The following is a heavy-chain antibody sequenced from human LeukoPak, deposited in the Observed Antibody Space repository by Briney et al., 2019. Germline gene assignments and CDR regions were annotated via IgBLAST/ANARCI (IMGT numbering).Heavy chain of an antibody. J-gene: IGHJ4*02. D-gene: IGHD5-24*01. CDR2: IYWNDDK. V-gene: IGHV2-5*01. Sequence: ESGPTLVNPTQTLTLTCTFSGFSPSTSGVGVGWIRQPPGKALEWLALIYWNDDKRYSPSLKSRLTITKDTSKNQVVLTMTNMDPVDTATYYCAQLRRDGYNSPFDYWGQGTLVTVSS. CDR1: GFSPSTSGVG. CDR3: AQLRRDGYNSPFDY.